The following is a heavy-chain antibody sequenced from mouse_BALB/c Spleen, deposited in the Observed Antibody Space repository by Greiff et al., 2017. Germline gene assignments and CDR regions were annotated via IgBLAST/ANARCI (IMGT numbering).Heavy chain of an antibody. V-gene: IGHV3-2*02. D-gene: IGHD2-14*01. Sequence: DVKLVESGPGLVKPSQSLSLTCTVTGYSITSDYAWNWIRQFPGNKLEWMGYISYSGSTSYNPSLKSRISITRDTSKNQFFLQLNSVTTEDTATYYCARSRYDRAWFAYWGQGTLVTVSA. CDR2: ISYSGST. J-gene: IGHJ3*01. CDR3: ARSRYDRAWFAY. CDR1: GYSITSDYA.